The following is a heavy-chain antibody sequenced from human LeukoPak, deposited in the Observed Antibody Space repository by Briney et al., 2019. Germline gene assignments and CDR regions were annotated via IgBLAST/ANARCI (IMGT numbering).Heavy chain of an antibody. J-gene: IGHJ1*01. V-gene: IGHV3-30*18. CDR2: RSDDGSAQ. CDR3: AKDRDPYSSGTWDS. Sequence: PGRSLRLSCIASGFTFNKYGMHWVRQAPGKGLEWVAVRSDDGSAQHYADSVRGRFTISRDNSKNTLSLQMNILRPEDTAMYFCAKDRDPYSSGTWDSWGQGTLVIVSS. D-gene: IGHD3-22*01. CDR1: GFTFNKYG.